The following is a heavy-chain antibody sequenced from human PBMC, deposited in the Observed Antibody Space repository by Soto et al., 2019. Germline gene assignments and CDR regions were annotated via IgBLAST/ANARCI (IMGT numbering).Heavy chain of an antibody. J-gene: IGHJ4*02. CDR3: AREPETWQQVDY. CDR2: ISYDGSNK. Sequence: GGSLRLSCAASGFIFSSYSMHWVRQAPGKGLGWVAVISYDGSNKYYADSVKGRFTISRDNAKNSLYLQMNSLRAEDTAVYFCAREPETWQQVDYWGQGSLVTVSS. V-gene: IGHV3-30-3*01. CDR1: GFIFSSYS.